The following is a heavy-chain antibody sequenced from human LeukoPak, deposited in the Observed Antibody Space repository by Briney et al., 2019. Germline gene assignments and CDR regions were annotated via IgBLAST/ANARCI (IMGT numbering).Heavy chain of an antibody. J-gene: IGHJ6*03. Sequence: SETLSLTCTVSGGSISSSSYYWGWIRQPPGKGLEWVGSIYYSGSTYYNPSLKSRVTISVDTSKNQFSLKLSSVTAADTAVYYCARGYYYYMDVWGKGTTVTVSS. V-gene: IGHV4-39*01. CDR3: ARGYYYYMDV. CDR1: GGSISSSSYY. CDR2: IYYSGST.